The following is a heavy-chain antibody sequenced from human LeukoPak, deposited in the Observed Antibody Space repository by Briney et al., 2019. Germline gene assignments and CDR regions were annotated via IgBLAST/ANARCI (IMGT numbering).Heavy chain of an antibody. V-gene: IGHV4-34*01. J-gene: IGHJ4*02. CDR2: INHSGST. CDR1: GGSFSGYY. CDR3: ARGPSGYDILTGYYPPRYFDY. D-gene: IGHD3-9*01. Sequence: PSETLSLTCAVYGGSFSGYYWSWIRQPPGKGLEWIGEINHSGSTNYNPSLKSRVTISVDTSENQFFLKLSSVTAADTAVYYCARGPSGYDILTGYYPPRYFDYWGQGTLVTVSS.